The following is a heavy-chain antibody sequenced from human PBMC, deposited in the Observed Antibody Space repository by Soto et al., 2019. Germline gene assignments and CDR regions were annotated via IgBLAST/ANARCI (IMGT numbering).Heavy chain of an antibody. J-gene: IGHJ6*02. Sequence: SVKVSCKASGGTFSSYAISWLRQAPGQGLEWMGGIIPIFGTANYAQKFQGRVTITADKSTSTAYMELSSLRSEDTAVYYCARGDYYGSVTNSYYGMDVWGQGTTVTVSS. D-gene: IGHD3-10*01. CDR3: ARGDYYGSVTNSYYGMDV. CDR1: GGTFSSYA. V-gene: IGHV1-69*06. CDR2: IIPIFGTA.